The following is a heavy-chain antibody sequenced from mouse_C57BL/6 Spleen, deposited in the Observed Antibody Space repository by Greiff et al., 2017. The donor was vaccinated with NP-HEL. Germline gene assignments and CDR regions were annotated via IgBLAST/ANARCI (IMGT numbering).Heavy chain of an antibody. CDR2: ISSGSSTI. CDR1: GFTFSDYG. J-gene: IGHJ2*01. D-gene: IGHD2-1*01. CDR3: ARRVYYGNADYFDY. V-gene: IGHV5-17*01. Sequence: EVQLVESGGGLVKPGGSLKLSCAASGFTFSDYGMHWVRQAPEKGLEWVAYISSGSSTIYYADTVKGRFTISRDNAKNTLFLQMTSLRSEDTAMYYCARRVYYGNADYFDYWGQGTTLTVSS.